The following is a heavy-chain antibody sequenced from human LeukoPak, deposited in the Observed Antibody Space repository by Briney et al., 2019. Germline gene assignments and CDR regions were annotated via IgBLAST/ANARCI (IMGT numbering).Heavy chain of an antibody. CDR1: GFTFSDYY. J-gene: IGHJ4*02. CDR3: ARQDRSSRWTTYYFDY. V-gene: IGHV3-11*01. CDR2: ISSSGSSI. Sequence: GGSLRLSCAASGFTFSDYYMSWIRQAPGKGPEWISYISSSGSSIYYADSVKGRFTISRDNAKSLYLQMNSLRAEDTAVYYCARQDRSSRWTTYYFDYWGQGTLVTVSS. D-gene: IGHD6-13*01.